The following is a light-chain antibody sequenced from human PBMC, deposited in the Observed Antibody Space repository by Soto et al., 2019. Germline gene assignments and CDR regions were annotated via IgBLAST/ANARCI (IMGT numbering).Light chain of an antibody. CDR1: QRVSSNY. Sequence: IALTQSPGTLSLSPGERATLSCRASQRVSSNYVAWYQHKPGQAPRLLIHGASIRATGIPDRFSGSGSGTDFTLTISILEPEDFAVYYCQQRSNWPLTFGGGTKVEIK. CDR3: QQRSNWPLT. V-gene: IGKV3D-20*02. CDR2: GAS. J-gene: IGKJ4*01.